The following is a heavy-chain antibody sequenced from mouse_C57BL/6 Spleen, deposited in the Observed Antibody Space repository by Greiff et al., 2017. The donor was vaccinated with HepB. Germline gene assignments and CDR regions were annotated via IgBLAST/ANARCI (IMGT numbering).Heavy chain of an antibody. CDR1: GYTFTSYT. CDR3: ARFDTTGVADY. J-gene: IGHJ2*01. CDR2: INPSSGYT. D-gene: IGHD1-1*01. V-gene: IGHV1-4*01. Sequence: VQLQQSGAELARPGASVKMSCKASGYTFTSYTMHWVKQRPGQGLEWIGYINPSSGYTKYNQKFKDKATLTAEKSSSTAYMQLSSLTSEDSAVYYCARFDTTGVADYWGQGTTLTVSS.